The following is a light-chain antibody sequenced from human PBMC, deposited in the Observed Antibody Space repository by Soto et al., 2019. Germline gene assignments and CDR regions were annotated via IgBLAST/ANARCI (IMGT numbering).Light chain of an antibody. J-gene: IGKJ4*01. Sequence: EIVVTQTPATLSVSPGERATLSCRASQSVSSNLAWYQQRPGQAPRLLIYGASTRATGIPARFSGSGSGTEFTLTISGLQSEDFAVYYCQQYNNWPPLPFGGGTKVDIK. CDR3: QQYNNWPPLP. CDR1: QSVSSN. CDR2: GAS. V-gene: IGKV3-15*01.